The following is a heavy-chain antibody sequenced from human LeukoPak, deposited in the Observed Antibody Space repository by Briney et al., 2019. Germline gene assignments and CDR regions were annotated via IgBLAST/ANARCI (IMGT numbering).Heavy chain of an antibody. J-gene: IGHJ4*02. CDR3: ARRYFDY. CDR1: VLTFSNYW. Sequence: GESLRLSWAATVLTFSNYWMSWVREAPGKGLEWVANIKQDGSEKYYVDAVKGRFTISRDNAKNSLYLQMNSLRAEDTAVYYCARRYFDYWGQGTLVTVSS. CDR2: IKQDGSEK. V-gene: IGHV3-7*01.